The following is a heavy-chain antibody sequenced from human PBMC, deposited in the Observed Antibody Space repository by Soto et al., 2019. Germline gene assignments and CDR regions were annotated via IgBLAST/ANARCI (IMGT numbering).Heavy chain of an antibody. Sequence: GGSLRLSCAASGFTFSSYSMNWVRQAPGKGLEWVSYISSSSSTIYYADSVKGRFTISRDNAKNSLYLQMNSLRAEDTAVYYCARDVNGDYVPFDYWGQGTLVTVSS. D-gene: IGHD4-17*01. CDR3: ARDVNGDYVPFDY. CDR1: GFTFSSYS. J-gene: IGHJ4*02. CDR2: ISSSSSTI. V-gene: IGHV3-48*01.